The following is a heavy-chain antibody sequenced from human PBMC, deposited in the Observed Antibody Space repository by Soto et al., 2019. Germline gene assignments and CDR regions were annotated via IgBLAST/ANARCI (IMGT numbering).Heavy chain of an antibody. Sequence: AASVKVSCKVSGGIFTNNAISGVRQAPGQGLEWLGGVIPLFDTAYYAQIFRGRLRISADGATTTAYMELSGLTSADTAVYFCATGGHNDGYNFFHGMDVWGQGTTVTVSS. CDR2: VIPLFDTA. CDR3: ATGGHNDGYNFFHGMDV. CDR1: GGIFTNNA. J-gene: IGHJ6*02. D-gene: IGHD3-16*01. V-gene: IGHV1-69*01.